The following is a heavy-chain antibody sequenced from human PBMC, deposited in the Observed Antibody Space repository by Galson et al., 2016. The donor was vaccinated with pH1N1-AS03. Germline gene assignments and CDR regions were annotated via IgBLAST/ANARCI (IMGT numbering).Heavy chain of an antibody. V-gene: IGHV3-74*01. Sequence: SLRLSCAASGFTFSDYWMHWVRQVPGTGPVWVSRMNRDGRYTTYADAVRGRFTIPRDNAKSTLYLLLDGLTAADAAVYYCARGNRHAGSWVAYWGQGTPVTVSS. D-gene: IGHD6-13*01. CDR1: GFTFSDYW. CDR2: MNRDGRYT. J-gene: IGHJ4*02. CDR3: ARGNRHAGSWVAY.